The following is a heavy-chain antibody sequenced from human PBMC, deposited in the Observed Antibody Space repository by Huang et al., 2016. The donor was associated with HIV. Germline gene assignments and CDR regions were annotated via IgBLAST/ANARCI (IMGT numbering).Heavy chain of an antibody. CDR3: ARDATKNPRGWFDP. CDR2: LNHLGSP. V-gene: IGHV4-34*02. CDR1: GGSLSGYY. D-gene: IGHD3-10*01. Sequence: QVHLQQWGAGLLKSAETLSLTCAVYGGSLSGYYWSWLRQTPGKGREWIGELNHLGSPNYTPSLKRRVSISMDGSKKQFSLKLRSISDADTAVYFCARDATKNPRGWFDPWGQGTLVTVSS. J-gene: IGHJ5*02.